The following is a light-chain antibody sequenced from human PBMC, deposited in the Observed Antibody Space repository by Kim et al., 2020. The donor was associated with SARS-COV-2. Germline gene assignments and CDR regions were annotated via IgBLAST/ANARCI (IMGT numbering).Light chain of an antibody. Sequence: SPGDRATLSCRASQTITSDYLTWYQQKPGQAPRLLIYGASSRAAGIPHRFSGRGSGTDFTLTISGLEPEDFAMYYCQQYATSPITFGQGTRLEIK. V-gene: IGKV3-20*01. CDR1: QTITSDY. CDR3: QQYATSPIT. CDR2: GAS. J-gene: IGKJ5*01.